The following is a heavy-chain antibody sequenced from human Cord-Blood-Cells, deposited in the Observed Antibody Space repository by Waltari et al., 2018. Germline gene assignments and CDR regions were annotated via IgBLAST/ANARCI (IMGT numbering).Heavy chain of an antibody. V-gene: IGHV4-34*01. J-gene: IGHJ5*02. CDR3: ASLKNYNWFDP. CDR2: INHSGST. Sequence: QVQLQQWGAGLLKPSETLSLTCAVYGGSFRGYYWRWIHQPPGKGLEWIGEINHSGSTNYNPSLKSRVTISVDTSKNQFSLKLSSVTAADTAVYYCASLKNYNWFDPWGQGTLVTVSS. D-gene: IGHD1-7*01. CDR1: GGSFRGYY.